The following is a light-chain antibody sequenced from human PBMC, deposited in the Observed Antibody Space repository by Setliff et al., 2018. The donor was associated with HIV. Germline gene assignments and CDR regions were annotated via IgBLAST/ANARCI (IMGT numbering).Light chain of an antibody. V-gene: IGLV2-14*03. CDR2: DVT. CDR3: ASFTGNRKFV. Sequence: QSVLTQPASVSGSPGQSITISCTGTNNDIGLYNFVSWYQQHPGNVPQLIIFDVTIRPSGVSIRFSGSKSGNTASLTISGLQADDEADYYCASFTGNRKFVFGTGTKVTVL. CDR1: NNDIGLYNF. J-gene: IGLJ1*01.